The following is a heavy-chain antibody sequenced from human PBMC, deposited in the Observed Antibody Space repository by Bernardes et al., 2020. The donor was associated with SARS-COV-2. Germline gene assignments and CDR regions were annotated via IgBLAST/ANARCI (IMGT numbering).Heavy chain of an antibody. J-gene: IGHJ6*02. D-gene: IGHD4-17*01. CDR3: ARRRYGDFGVDV. CDR2: IYPGDSDT. CDR1: DYTFTNYW. Sequence: ESLKISCKGSDYTFTNYWIGWVRQMPGKGLEWMGIIYPGDSDTKYSPSFQGRVTISADKSINTAYLQWSSLKASDTAIYYCARRRYGDFGVDVWGQGTTVTVSS. V-gene: IGHV5-51*01.